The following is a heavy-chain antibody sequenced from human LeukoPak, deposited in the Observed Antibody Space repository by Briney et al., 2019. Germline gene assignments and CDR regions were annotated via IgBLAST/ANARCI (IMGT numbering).Heavy chain of an antibody. CDR1: GFTFSSYW. CDR2: ISSSSSYI. J-gene: IGHJ4*02. CDR3: ARDGGVVVPAANDY. V-gene: IGHV3-21*01. Sequence: GGSLRLSCAASGFTFSSYWMNWVRQAPGKGLEWVSSISSSSSYIYYADSVKGRFTISRDNAKNSLYLQMNSLRAEDTAVYYCARDGGVVVPAANDYWGQGTLVTVSS. D-gene: IGHD2-2*01.